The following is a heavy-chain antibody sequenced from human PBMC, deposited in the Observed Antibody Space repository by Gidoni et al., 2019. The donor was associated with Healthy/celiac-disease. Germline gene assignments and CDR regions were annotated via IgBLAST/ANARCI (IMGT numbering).Heavy chain of an antibody. CDR2: IIPIFGTA. CDR1: GGTFSRHA. CDR3: ASAIFGAGEGVMAFDI. V-gene: IGHV1-69*01. J-gene: IGHJ3*02. D-gene: IGHD3-3*01. Sequence: QVQLVQSGAEVQKPGSSVKVSCPASGGTFSRHAISWVRQAPGQGLEWMGGIIPIFGTANYAQKFQGRVTITADESTSTAYMELSSLRSEDTAVYYCASAIFGAGEGVMAFDIWGQGTMVTVSS.